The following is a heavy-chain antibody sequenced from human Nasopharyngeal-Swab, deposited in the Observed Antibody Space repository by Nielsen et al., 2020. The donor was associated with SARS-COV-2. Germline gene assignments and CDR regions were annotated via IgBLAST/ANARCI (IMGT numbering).Heavy chain of an antibody. Sequence: LSLTCAASGFTFSSYSMNWVRQAPGKGLEWVSSISSSSSYIYYADSVKGRFTISRDNAKNSLYLQMNSLRAEDTAVYYCARKSEWRGGYFDYWGQGTLVTVSS. CDR3: ARKSEWRGGYFDY. J-gene: IGHJ4*02. CDR1: GFTFSSYS. D-gene: IGHD3-3*01. V-gene: IGHV3-21*01. CDR2: ISSSSSYI.